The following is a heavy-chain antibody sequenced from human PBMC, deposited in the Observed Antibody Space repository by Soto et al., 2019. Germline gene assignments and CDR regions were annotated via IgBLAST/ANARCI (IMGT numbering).Heavy chain of an antibody. J-gene: IGHJ4*02. Sequence: GGSLRLSCAASGFTFSDYYMSWVRQAPGKGLEWVANIKQDGGEKYYVDSVKGRFTISRDNAKDSLYLQMNSLRAEDTAVYYCARDYGGNPGIYWGQGTLVTVSS. V-gene: IGHV3-7*04. D-gene: IGHD2-15*01. CDR3: ARDYGGNPGIY. CDR1: GFTFSDYY. CDR2: IKQDGGEK.